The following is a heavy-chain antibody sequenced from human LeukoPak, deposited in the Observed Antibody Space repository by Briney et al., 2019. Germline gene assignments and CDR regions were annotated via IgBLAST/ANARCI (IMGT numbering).Heavy chain of an antibody. Sequence: ASVKVSCKASGYTFTGYYMHWVRQAPGQGLEWMGWINPNSGGTNYAQRFQGRVTTTRDTSISTAYMELSRLRSDDTAVYYCARAAGTAMAHFDYWGQGTLVTVSS. CDR3: ARAAGTAMAHFDY. J-gene: IGHJ4*02. CDR1: GYTFTGYY. V-gene: IGHV1-2*02. CDR2: INPNSGGT. D-gene: IGHD5-18*01.